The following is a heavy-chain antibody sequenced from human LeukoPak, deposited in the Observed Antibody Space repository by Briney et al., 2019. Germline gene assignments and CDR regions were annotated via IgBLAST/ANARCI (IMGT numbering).Heavy chain of an antibody. D-gene: IGHD2-15*01. CDR3: ARGKVVVAATLFDY. CDR2: ISSSSTTI. Sequence: GGSLRLSCAASGFTFSIYSMNWVRQAPRKGLEWVSYISSSSTTIYYADSAKDRFTISRDNAKNSLYLQMNSLRAEDTAVYYCARGKVVVAATLFDYWGQGTLVTVSS. CDR1: GFTFSIYS. J-gene: IGHJ4*02. V-gene: IGHV3-48*01.